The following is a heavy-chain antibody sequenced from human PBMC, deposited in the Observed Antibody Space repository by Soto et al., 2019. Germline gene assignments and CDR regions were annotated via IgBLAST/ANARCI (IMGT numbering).Heavy chain of an antibody. V-gene: IGHV4-39*07. J-gene: IGHJ4*02. CDR3: ATFVGATTVTRGSPRDY. CDR2: INPSGSI. Sequence: SETLSLTCTVSGGSISSSNYYWGWIRQPPGKGLEWIGDINPSGSINYNPSLKSRVTISIDTSKNQFSLNLSSVTAADTAVYYCATFVGATTVTRGSPRDYWGQGTLVTVSS. CDR1: GGSISSSNYY. D-gene: IGHD4-4*01.